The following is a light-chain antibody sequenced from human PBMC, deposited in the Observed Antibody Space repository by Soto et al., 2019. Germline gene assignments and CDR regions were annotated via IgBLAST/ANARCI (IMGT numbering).Light chain of an antibody. CDR1: ESISRH. J-gene: IGKJ5*01. CDR2: AAS. Sequence: DIQMTQSPSSLSASVGDRVTITCRAIESISRHLNWYQQKPGKAPNLLIYAASSLQNGVPSRFRGSGSGTDFTLNISNLQPEDFATYYCQQSSSTLSSTFGQGTRLEIK. CDR3: QQSSSTLSST. V-gene: IGKV1-39*01.